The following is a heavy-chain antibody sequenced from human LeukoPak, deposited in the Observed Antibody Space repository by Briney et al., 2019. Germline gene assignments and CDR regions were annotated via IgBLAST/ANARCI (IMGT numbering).Heavy chain of an antibody. Sequence: KPSETLSLTCTVSGGSISSTTYYWGWIRQSPEKGLEWIGSIYYSGSTYYKPSLKSRVTISVDTSKNQFSLKLSSVTAADTAVYYCARDIVVVPAAIKAYNWFDPWGQGTLVTVSS. V-gene: IGHV4-39*02. D-gene: IGHD2-2*02. J-gene: IGHJ5*02. CDR3: ARDIVVVPAAIKAYNWFDP. CDR2: IYYSGST. CDR1: GGSISSTTYY.